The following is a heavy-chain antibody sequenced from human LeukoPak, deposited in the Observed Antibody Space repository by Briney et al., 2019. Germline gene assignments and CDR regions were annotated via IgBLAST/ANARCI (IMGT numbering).Heavy chain of an antibody. J-gene: IGHJ4*02. CDR2: IYYSGST. V-gene: IGHV4-61*01. CDR1: GGSVSGGSYY. Sequence: SETLSLTCTVSGGSVSGGSYYWSWIRQPPGKGLEWIGYIYYSGSTNYNPSLKSRVTISVDTSKNQFSLKLSSVTAADTAVYYCARGPPSTYSSGWYDYWGQGTLVTVSS. CDR3: ARGPPSTYSSGWYDY. D-gene: IGHD6-19*01.